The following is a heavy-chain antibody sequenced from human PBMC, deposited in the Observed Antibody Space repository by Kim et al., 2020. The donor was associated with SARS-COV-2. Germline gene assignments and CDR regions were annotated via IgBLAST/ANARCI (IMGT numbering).Heavy chain of an antibody. V-gene: IGHV1-69*13. J-gene: IGHJ6*02. CDR3: ARMAQKSAAGTVSAYYYYGMDV. Sequence: SVKVSCKASGGTFSSYAISWVRQAPGQGLEWMGGIIPIFGTANYAQKFQGRVTITADESTSTAYMELSSLRSEDTAVYYCARMAQKSAAGTVSAYYYYGMDVWGQGTTVTVSS. CDR1: GGTFSSYA. CDR2: IIPIFGTA. D-gene: IGHD6-13*01.